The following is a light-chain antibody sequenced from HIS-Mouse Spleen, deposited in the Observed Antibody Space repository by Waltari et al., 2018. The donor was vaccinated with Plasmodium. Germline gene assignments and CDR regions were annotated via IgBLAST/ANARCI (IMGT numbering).Light chain of an antibody. Sequence: DIQMTQSPSSLSASVGDRVTITCRASQSISSYLNWYQQKLGKAPKLLICAASSLQSGVPARFSGSGAGTDFTLTISSLQPADFATYYCQQSYSTPPTFGGGTKVEIK. CDR1: QSISSY. V-gene: IGKV1-39*01. CDR3: QQSYSTPPT. J-gene: IGKJ4*02. CDR2: AAS.